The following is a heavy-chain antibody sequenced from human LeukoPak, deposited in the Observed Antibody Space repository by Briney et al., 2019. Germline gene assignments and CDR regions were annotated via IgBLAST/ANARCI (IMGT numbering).Heavy chain of an antibody. D-gene: IGHD3-10*01. V-gene: IGHV3-48*01. Sequence: GGSLRLSCAASGFIFNTFNMNWIRQAPGKGLEWVSYISETSTTIYYADSVKGRFTISRDNGKNSLYLQMNSLTVEDTAVYFCARSPSGFDTPNFFDRWGQGILVAVSS. CDR1: GFIFNTFN. J-gene: IGHJ4*02. CDR3: ARSPSGFDTPNFFDR. CDR2: ISETSTTI.